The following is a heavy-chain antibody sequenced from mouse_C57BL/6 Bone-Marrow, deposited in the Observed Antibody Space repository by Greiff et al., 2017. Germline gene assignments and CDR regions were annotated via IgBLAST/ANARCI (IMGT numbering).Heavy chain of an antibody. V-gene: IGHV1-19*01. CDR1: GYTFTDYY. Sequence: EVQLQQSGPVLVKPGASVKMSCKASGYTFTDYYMNWVKQSPGKSLEWIGAINPYNGGTCYNQKFKGKATLTVDKSSSTAYMELNSLTSEDSAVYYCARNLITTVVADFDYWGQGTTLTVSS. CDR2: INPYNGGT. J-gene: IGHJ2*01. CDR3: ARNLITTVVADFDY. D-gene: IGHD1-1*01.